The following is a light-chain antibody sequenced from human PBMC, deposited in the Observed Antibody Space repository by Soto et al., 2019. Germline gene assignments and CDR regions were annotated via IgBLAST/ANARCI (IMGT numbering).Light chain of an antibody. CDR2: DPS. V-gene: IGKV3-15*01. CDR1: QSVSSN. Sequence: EMLMTQSPATLSVSPGERATLSCRASQSVSSNLAWYQQKFGQAPRLLIYDPSTKATGIPARFSGSGSGTEFTLTISSLQSEDFAVYYCQQYGNWPWTFGQGTKVEIK. CDR3: QQYGNWPWT. J-gene: IGKJ1*01.